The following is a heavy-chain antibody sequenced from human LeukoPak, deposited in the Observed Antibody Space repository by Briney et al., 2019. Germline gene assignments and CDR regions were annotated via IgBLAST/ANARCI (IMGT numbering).Heavy chain of an antibody. Sequence: GVSLRRSCAASGFTSSSYAMSGVRQARRKGLEWGSSVIVSGGSTYYADSVKGRLTISRYNSKTTVFLQMHSARDEDTAVSYCANDPKEPYSSGQFDYWGPGTLVTVSS. CDR1: GFTSSSYA. CDR2: VIVSGGST. CDR3: ANDPKEPYSSGQFDY. J-gene: IGHJ4*02. V-gene: IGHV3-23*01. D-gene: IGHD3-22*01.